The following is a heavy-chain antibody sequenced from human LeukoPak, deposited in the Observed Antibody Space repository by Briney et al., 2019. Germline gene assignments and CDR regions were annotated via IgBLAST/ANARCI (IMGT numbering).Heavy chain of an antibody. CDR3: GRVSSSGYYYFDY. Sequence: PGGSLRLSCAASGFTFSSYEMNWVRQAPGKGLEWVSYISSSGSTIYYAESVKGRFTISRDNAKNSLYLQMNSLRAEDTAVYYCGRVSSSGYYYFDYWGQGTLVTVSS. V-gene: IGHV3-48*03. D-gene: IGHD3-22*01. CDR2: ISSSGSTI. CDR1: GFTFSSYE. J-gene: IGHJ4*02.